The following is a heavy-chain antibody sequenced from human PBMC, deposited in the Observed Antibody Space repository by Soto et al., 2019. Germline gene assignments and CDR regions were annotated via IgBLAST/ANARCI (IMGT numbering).Heavy chain of an antibody. J-gene: IGHJ5*02. V-gene: IGHV4-31*03. Sequence: QVQLQESGPGLVKPSQTLSLTCTVSVGSIRSGGYYWSWIRQHPGKGLGCIGYIYYSGSTYYNPSHKSCITISGDTSQTQSSLKLSSVTAADTAVYYFARETSSRDYDFWSGSAPGWFHPWHQGTLVTVSS. D-gene: IGHD3-3*01. CDR1: VGSIRSGGYY. CDR2: IYYSGST. CDR3: ARETSSRDYDFWSGSAPGWFHP.